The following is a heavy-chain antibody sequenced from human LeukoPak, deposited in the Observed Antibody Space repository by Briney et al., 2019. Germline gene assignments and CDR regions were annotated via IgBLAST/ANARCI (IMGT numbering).Heavy chain of an antibody. CDR2: INHSGST. Sequence: SETLSLTCAVYGGSFSGYYWSWIRQLPGKGLEWIGEINHSGSTNYNPSLMSRVTISVDTSKNQFSLKLSSVTAADTAVYYCARGPLRVAATSLARNWFDPWGQGTLVTVSS. J-gene: IGHJ5*02. CDR1: GGSFSGYY. D-gene: IGHD6-13*01. V-gene: IGHV4-34*01. CDR3: ARGPLRVAATSLARNWFDP.